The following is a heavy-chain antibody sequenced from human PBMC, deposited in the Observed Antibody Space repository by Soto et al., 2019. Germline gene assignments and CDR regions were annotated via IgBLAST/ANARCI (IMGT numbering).Heavy chain of an antibody. D-gene: IGHD3-22*01. CDR3: AKDPSIVVVLRGDALDM. Sequence: ESGGGVVQPGRSLRLSCTASGFSFDNYGMHWVRQAPGKGLEWVAVISYDGSNKFYTDSVKGRFTISRDNSKNTLYLQMNSLRAEDTAVYYCAKDPSIVVVLRGDALDMWGQGAMVTVSS. CDR2: ISYDGSNK. V-gene: IGHV3-30*18. CDR1: GFSFDNYG. J-gene: IGHJ3*02.